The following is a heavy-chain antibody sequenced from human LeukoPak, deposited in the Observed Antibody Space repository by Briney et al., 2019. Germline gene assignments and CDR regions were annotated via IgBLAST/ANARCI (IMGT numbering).Heavy chain of an antibody. Sequence: GGSLRLSCAVSGFTVRTNYMAWVRQAPGKGLEWFSLIYTGGTTYYADSVRGRFTISRDNSKNTLYLQMNSLRAEDTAVYYCARAGSADSFDYWGQGTLVTVSS. V-gene: IGHV3-53*01. D-gene: IGHD6-25*01. CDR3: ARAGSADSFDY. CDR1: GFTVRTNY. CDR2: IYTGGTT. J-gene: IGHJ4*02.